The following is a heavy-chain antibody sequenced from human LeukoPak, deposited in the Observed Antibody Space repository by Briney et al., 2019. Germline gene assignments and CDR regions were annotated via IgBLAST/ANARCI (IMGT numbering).Heavy chain of an antibody. CDR3: AKGPYGSSWYGDY. CDR2: ISGSGGGT. D-gene: IGHD6-13*01. Sequence: GGSLRLSCAASGFTFSSYAMSWVRQAPGKGLEWVSGISGSGGGTYYADSVKGRFTISRDNSKNTLYLQMNSLRAEDTAVYHCAKGPYGSSWYGDYWGQGTLVTVSS. CDR1: GFTFSSYA. V-gene: IGHV3-23*01. J-gene: IGHJ4*02.